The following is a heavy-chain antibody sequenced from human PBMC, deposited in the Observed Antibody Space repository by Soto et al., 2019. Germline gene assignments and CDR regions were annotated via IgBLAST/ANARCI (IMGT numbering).Heavy chain of an antibody. CDR1: GDRFTDYY. Sequence: QVQLVQSGAEVKEPGASVTVSCRASGDRFTDYYMHWVRQAPGQGLEWMGWINPNSGVTKYAQKFQGWVTMTRDTSIRTVDMQRSRLRFDDTAMYYCARESGGATATLDYYYFYMDVWGTGTTVTVSS. V-gene: IGHV1-2*04. CDR3: ARESGGATATLDYYYFYMDV. CDR2: INPNSGVT. J-gene: IGHJ6*03. D-gene: IGHD5-12*01.